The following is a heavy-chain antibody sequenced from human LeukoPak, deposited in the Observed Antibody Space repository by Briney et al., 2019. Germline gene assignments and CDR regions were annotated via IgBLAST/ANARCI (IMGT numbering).Heavy chain of an antibody. V-gene: IGHV4-39*07. CDR1: GDAISSSSYY. CDR3: ARGGRAYQYFQH. Sequence: SETLSLTCTVSGDAISSSSYYWGWIRQPPGKGLQWIGNICSSGSTYYNPSLKSRVTMSVDTSKNQFSLKLSSVTASDTAVYYCARGGRAYQYFQHWGQGTLVTVSS. J-gene: IGHJ1*01. D-gene: IGHD6-13*01. CDR2: ICSSGST.